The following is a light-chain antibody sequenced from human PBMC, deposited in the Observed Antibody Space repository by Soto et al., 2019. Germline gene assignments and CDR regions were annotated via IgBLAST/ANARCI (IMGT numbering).Light chain of an antibody. J-gene: IGKJ4*02. Sequence: EIVLAQSPATLSLSPGERATLSCRASQSVSSSLAWYQQKPGQAPRLLIYDASNRATGIPARFSGSGSGTDFTLTISSLEPEDFAIYFCQKYDSTPGFTFGGGTKIEIK. V-gene: IGKV3-11*01. CDR1: QSVSSS. CDR2: DAS. CDR3: QKYDSTPGFT.